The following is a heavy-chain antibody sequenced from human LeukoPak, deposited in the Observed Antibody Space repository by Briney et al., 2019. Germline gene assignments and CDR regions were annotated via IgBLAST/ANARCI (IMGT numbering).Heavy chain of an antibody. D-gene: IGHD1-26*01. CDR2: INPTGGST. Sequence: GASVKVSCKASGYTFTSYYMHWVRQAPGQGLEWMGLINPTGGSTGYAQKFQGRVTMTRDMSTSTDHMELSSLRSEDTAIYYCARDNSVGDNSWWFDPWGQGTLVTVSS. CDR1: GYTFTSYY. J-gene: IGHJ5*02. V-gene: IGHV1-46*01. CDR3: ARDNSVGDNSWWFDP.